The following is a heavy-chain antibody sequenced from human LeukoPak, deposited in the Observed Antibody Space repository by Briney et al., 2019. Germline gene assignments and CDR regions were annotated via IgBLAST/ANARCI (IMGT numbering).Heavy chain of an antibody. J-gene: IGHJ4*02. D-gene: IGHD6-19*01. CDR3: ARDGFLIAVAGPFDY. CDR1: GRSISSYY. CDR2: IYTSGST. Sequence: SETLSLTCTVSGRSISSYYWSWIRQPAGKGLEWIGRIYTSGSTNYNPSLKGRVTMSVDTSKNPFSLKLSSVTAADTAVYYCARDGFLIAVAGPFDYWGQGTLVTVSS. V-gene: IGHV4-4*07.